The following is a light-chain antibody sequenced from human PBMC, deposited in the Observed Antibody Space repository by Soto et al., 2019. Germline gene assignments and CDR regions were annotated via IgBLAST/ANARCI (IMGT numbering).Light chain of an antibody. Sequence: DIQMTQSPSTLSASVGDRVTITCRASQSISSWLAWYQQKPGKAPNLLIYKASSLESGVPSRFIGCGSGTEFTLTISSLQPDDFANYYCQQYNSYPLTFGGGTKVEIK. V-gene: IGKV1-5*03. CDR3: QQYNSYPLT. CDR2: KAS. J-gene: IGKJ4*01. CDR1: QSISSW.